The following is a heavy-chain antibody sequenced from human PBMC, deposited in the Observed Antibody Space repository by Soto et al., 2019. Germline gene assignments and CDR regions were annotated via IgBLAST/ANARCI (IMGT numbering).Heavy chain of an antibody. CDR3: ATDPSGAIASRMVY. V-gene: IGHV1-69*12. CDR2: IIPVFDTA. J-gene: IGHJ4*02. Sequence: QVQLVQSGAEVKKPGSSVKVSCKASGGIFSSYAINWVRQAPGQGLEWMGGIIPVFDTANYAQHFKGRLTITANESTSTVYMELSRLTSEDTAVYYCATDPSGAIASRMVYWGQGTLVTVSS. CDR1: GGIFSSYA. D-gene: IGHD6-6*01.